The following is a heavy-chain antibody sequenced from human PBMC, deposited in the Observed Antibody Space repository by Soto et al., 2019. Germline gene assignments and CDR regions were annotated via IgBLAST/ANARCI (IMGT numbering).Heavy chain of an antibody. Sequence: PSETLSLSCAVYGGSFSGYYWSWIRQPPGKGLEWIGEINHSGSTNYNPSLQSRVTISVDTSKNQFSLKLSSVTAADTAVYYCASARRTRITMVRGADKWGQGTLVTVSS. CDR2: INHSGST. J-gene: IGHJ4*02. V-gene: IGHV4-34*01. CDR1: GGSFSGYY. D-gene: IGHD3-10*01. CDR3: ASARRTRITMVRGADK.